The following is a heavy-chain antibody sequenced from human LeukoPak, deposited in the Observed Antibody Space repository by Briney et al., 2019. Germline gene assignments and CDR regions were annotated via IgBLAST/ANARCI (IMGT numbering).Heavy chain of an antibody. CDR1: GFTVSSNY. D-gene: IGHD1-26*01. V-gene: IGHV3-53*05. J-gene: IGHJ4*02. Sequence: GGSLRLSCAASGFTVSSNYMSWVRQAPGKGLEWVSVIYSGGSTYYADSVKGRFTISRDNSKNTLYLQMNSLRAEDTAVYYCAKDSKTYSGSYGVDYWGQGTLVTVSS. CDR3: AKDSKTYSGSYGVDY. CDR2: IYSGGST.